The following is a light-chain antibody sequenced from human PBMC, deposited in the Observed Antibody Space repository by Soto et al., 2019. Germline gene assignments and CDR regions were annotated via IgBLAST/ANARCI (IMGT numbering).Light chain of an antibody. V-gene: IGKV1-9*01. CDR2: AAS. CDR3: EQVNSYPLT. Sequence: DIQLTQSPSFLSASVGDRATITCRSSQGIRSSLAWYQQKPGKAPNLLINAASTLQTGVPKRFSGSGSGTEFTLTISRLQAEDVASYYCEQVNSYPLTFGGGTKVEIK. CDR1: QGIRSS. J-gene: IGKJ4*01.